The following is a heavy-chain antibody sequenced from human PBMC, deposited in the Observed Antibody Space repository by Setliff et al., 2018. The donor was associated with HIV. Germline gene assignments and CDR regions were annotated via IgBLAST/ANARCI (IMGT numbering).Heavy chain of an antibody. D-gene: IGHD1-7*01. V-gene: IGHV4-34*01. Sequence: PSETLSLTCAVYGGSFGGHFWSWIRQPPGKGLEWIGEMNHSGGTNYNPSLKSRITMSIDTSKNQFSLNLTSVTAADTAIYFCARMSAGTIFYWGQGTLVTVSS. J-gene: IGHJ4*02. CDR2: MNHSGGT. CDR1: GGSFGGHF. CDR3: ARMSAGTIFY.